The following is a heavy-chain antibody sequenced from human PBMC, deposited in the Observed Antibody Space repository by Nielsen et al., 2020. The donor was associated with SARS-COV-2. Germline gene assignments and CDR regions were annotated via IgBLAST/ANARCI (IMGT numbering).Heavy chain of an antibody. Sequence: GESLKISCAASGFTFSIYSMNWVRQAPGKGLEWVSSLSSSSSYIYYADSVKGRFTISRDNAKNSLYLQMNSLRAEDTAVYYCARDAGTGWDGVVMDVWGKGTTVTVSS. D-gene: IGHD3-3*01. CDR2: LSSSSSYI. CDR1: GFTFSIYS. V-gene: IGHV3-21*01. J-gene: IGHJ6*04. CDR3: ARDAGTGWDGVVMDV.